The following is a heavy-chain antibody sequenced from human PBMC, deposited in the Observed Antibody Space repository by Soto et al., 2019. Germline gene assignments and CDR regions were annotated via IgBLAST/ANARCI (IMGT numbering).Heavy chain of an antibody. Sequence: EVQLLESGGGLVQPVGSLRLSCAASGFSFSSFAVNWVRHAPGKGLEWVSVTSGSGGATYYADSVKGRFTVSRDNSKNTLPMQKEDLGVEDTAVYYGEKGSGFVKAPSDSGGQGTKVTVSS. CDR2: TSGSGGAT. CDR3: EKGSGFVKAPSDS. V-gene: IGHV3-23*01. D-gene: IGHD2-21*01. CDR1: GFSFSSFA. J-gene: IGHJ4*02.